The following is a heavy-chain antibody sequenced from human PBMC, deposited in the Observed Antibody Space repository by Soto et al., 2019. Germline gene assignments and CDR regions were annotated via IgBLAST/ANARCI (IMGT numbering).Heavy chain of an antibody. Sequence: PVGSVRLSCAASVCTLSAYWMHCVRQVPGRGLEWVSRLSSDGFGTAYADSVKGRFLISRDNARNTLFLHMNSLRAEDTAVYYCARHLGGPEYLGRGTVVIVSS. D-gene: IGHD3-16*01. CDR2: LSSDGFGT. J-gene: IGHJ4*02. CDR3: ARHLGGPEY. CDR1: VCTLSAYW. V-gene: IGHV3-74*03.